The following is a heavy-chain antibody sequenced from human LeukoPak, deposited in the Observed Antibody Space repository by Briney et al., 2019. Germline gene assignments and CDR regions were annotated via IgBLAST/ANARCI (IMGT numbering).Heavy chain of an antibody. J-gene: IGHJ4*02. CDR3: ARGSHSSSWYFDY. V-gene: IGHV6-1*01. CDR1: GDSVSSNSAA. D-gene: IGHD6-13*01. CDR2: TYYRSKWYN. Sequence: SQTLSLTCAISGDSVSSNSAAWTWIRQSPSRGLEWLGRTYYRSKWYNDYAVSVKSRITINPDTSKNQFSLHLNSVTPEDTAVYYCARGSHSSSWYFDYWGQGTLVTVSS.